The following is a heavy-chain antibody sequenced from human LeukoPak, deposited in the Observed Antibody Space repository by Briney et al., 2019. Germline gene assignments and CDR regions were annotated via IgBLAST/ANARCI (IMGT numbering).Heavy chain of an antibody. Sequence: ASVKVSCKASGYTLTGHNMHWVRQAPGQGLEWMGWINPNSGDTNHAQKFQGRVTMTRDTSISTAYMELSRLRPDDTAVYYCARGSGYDNLNFDYWGQGTLVTVSS. CDR2: INPNSGDT. CDR3: ARGSGYDNLNFDY. V-gene: IGHV1-2*02. D-gene: IGHD5-12*01. CDR1: GYTLTGHN. J-gene: IGHJ4*02.